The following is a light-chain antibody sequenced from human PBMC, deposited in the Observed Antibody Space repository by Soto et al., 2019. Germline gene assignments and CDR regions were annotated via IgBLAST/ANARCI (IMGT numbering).Light chain of an antibody. CDR3: QQYDSYSPLT. Sequence: DIQMTQSPSTLSASVGARVPLTCRAGQSISTWLAWYQQKPGKAPQLLIYKASDLESGVPSRFSGSGSGTAFTLTISSLQPDDFATYYCQQYDSYSPLTFGGGTKVDIK. J-gene: IGKJ4*01. CDR2: KAS. V-gene: IGKV1-5*03. CDR1: QSISTW.